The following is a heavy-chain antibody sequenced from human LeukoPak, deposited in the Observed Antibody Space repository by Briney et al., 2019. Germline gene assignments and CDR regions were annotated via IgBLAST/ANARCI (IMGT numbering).Heavy chain of an antibody. CDR3: AKGVVVAAQGY. D-gene: IGHD2-15*01. J-gene: IGHJ4*02. Sequence: GGSLRLSCAASGFSFKDTGMHWVRQAPGKGPEWLTIIWFDGSTKYYADSVKGRFTVSRDNSQNILYLQMNDLRAEDTAVYYCAKGVVVAAQGYWGQGTLVTVSS. CDR1: GFSFKDTG. CDR2: IWFDGSTK. V-gene: IGHV3-33*06.